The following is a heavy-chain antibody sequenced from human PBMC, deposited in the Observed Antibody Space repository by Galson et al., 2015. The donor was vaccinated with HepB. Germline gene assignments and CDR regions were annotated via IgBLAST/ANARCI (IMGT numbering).Heavy chain of an antibody. CDR3: ARIHTDNWNDVFDY. D-gene: IGHD1-20*01. CDR1: GFSLSTSGMC. J-gene: IGHJ4*02. CDR2: IDWDDDK. V-gene: IGHV2-70*01. Sequence: PALVKPTQTLTLTCTFSGFSLSTSGMCVSWIRQPPGKALEWLALIDWDDDKYYSTSLKTRLTISKDTSKNQVVLTMTNMDPVDTATYYCARIHTDNWNDVFDYWGQGTLVTVSS.